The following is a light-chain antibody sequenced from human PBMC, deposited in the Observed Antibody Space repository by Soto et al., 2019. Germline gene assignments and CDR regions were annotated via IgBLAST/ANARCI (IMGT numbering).Light chain of an antibody. Sequence: QSALTQPHSASGTPGQRVTISCSGSSSNIGTSSVHWFQQLPGTAPKLLISTTNQRPSGVPERFSGSKSGTSASLAISGLQSEDLADYYCAAWDDSLNGQVFGTGNKVTVL. V-gene: IGLV1-44*01. CDR3: AAWDDSLNGQV. J-gene: IGLJ1*01. CDR2: TTN. CDR1: SSNIGTSS.